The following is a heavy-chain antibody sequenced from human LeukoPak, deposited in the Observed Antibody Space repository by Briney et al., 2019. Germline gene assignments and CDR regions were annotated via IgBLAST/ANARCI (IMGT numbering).Heavy chain of an antibody. D-gene: IGHD2-2*01. Sequence: GGSLRLSCAASGFTVSSNYMSWVRQAPGKWLEWVSVIYSGGSTYYADSVEGRFTISRDNSKNTLYLQMNSLRAEDTAVYYCAKVVPAMSHAFDIWGQGTMVTVSS. CDR1: GFTVSSNY. J-gene: IGHJ3*02. CDR2: IYSGGST. CDR3: AKVVPAMSHAFDI. V-gene: IGHV3-66*01.